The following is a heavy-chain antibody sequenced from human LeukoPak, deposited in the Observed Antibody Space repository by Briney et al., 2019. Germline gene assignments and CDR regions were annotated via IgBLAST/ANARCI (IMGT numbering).Heavy chain of an antibody. V-gene: IGHV3-23*01. Sequence: GGSLRLSCAASGFTFSSYAMSWVRQAPGKGLEWVSAISSSGGSTYYADSVKGRFTISRDNAKNSLYLQMNSLRAEDTAVYYCARVADYGDYDYWGQGTLVTVSS. D-gene: IGHD4-17*01. CDR3: ARVADYGDYDY. CDR1: GFTFSSYA. CDR2: ISSSGGST. J-gene: IGHJ4*02.